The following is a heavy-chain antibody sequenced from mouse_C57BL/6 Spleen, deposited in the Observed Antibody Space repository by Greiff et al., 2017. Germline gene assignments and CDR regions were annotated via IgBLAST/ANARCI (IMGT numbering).Heavy chain of an antibody. CDR3: ARILVTTVVAKDYAMDY. D-gene: IGHD1-1*01. V-gene: IGHV5-15*01. CDR1: GFTFSDYG. CDR2: ISNLAYSI. Sequence: EVQLVESGGGLVQPGGSLKLSCAASGFTFSDYGMAWVRQAPRKGPEWVAFISNLAYSIYYADTVTGRFTISRENAKNTLYLEMSSLRSEDTAMYYCARILVTTVVAKDYAMDYWGQGTSVTVSS. J-gene: IGHJ4*01.